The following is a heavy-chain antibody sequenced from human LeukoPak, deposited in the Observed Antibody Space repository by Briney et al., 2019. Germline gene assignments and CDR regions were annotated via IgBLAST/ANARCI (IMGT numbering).Heavy chain of an antibody. CDR1: GFTFSSYA. Sequence: PGGSLRLSCAASGFTFSSYAMHWVRQAPGKGLEWVAVISYDGSNKYYADSVKGRFTISRDNSKNTLYLQMNSLRAEDTAVYYCARDMFAGGVVTTFDYWGQGALVTVSS. CDR2: ISYDGSNK. CDR3: ARDMFAGGVVTTFDY. J-gene: IGHJ4*02. V-gene: IGHV3-30*04. D-gene: IGHD3-3*01.